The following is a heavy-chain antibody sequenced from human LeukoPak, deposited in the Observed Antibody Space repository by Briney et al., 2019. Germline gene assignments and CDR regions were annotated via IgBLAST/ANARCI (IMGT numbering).Heavy chain of an antibody. CDR1: GYTLTELS. CDR3: ARDLDVTNAFDI. J-gene: IGHJ3*02. D-gene: IGHD2-2*01. Sequence: GASVKVSCKVSGYTLTELSMHWVRQAPGQGLEWMGWINPNSGGTNYAQKFQGRVTMTRDTSISTAYMELSRLRSDDTAVYYCARDLDVTNAFDIWGQGTMVTVSS. V-gene: IGHV1-2*02. CDR2: INPNSGGT.